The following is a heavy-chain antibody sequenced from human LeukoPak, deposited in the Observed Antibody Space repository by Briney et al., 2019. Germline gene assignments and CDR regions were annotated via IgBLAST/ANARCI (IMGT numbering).Heavy chain of an antibody. V-gene: IGHV3-64D*06. CDR1: GFVFSIYT. CDR2: ISGSGNGFSI. Sequence: GGSLRLPCSASGFVFSIYTMYWVRQTPGKGPEYVSTISGSGNGFSIYYADSVKGRFTISRDDSKSILYLQMNGLRSEDTAVYYCVKDFGRVRGTPDSWGQGTLVTVSS. CDR3: VKDFGRVRGTPDS. J-gene: IGHJ4*02. D-gene: IGHD3-16*01.